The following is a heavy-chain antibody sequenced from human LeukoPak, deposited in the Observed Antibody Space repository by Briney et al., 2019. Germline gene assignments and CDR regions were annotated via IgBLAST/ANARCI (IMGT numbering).Heavy chain of an antibody. CDR3: ARSSIAARPYWFDP. J-gene: IGHJ5*02. D-gene: IGHD6-6*01. CDR2: ISSSSSSYI. Sequence: GGSLRLSCAASGFTFSSYSMNWVRQAPGKGLEWVSSISSSSSSYIYYADSVKGRFTISRDNAKNSLYLQMNSLRAEDTAVYYCARSSIAARPYWFDPWGQGTLVTVSS. CDR1: GFTFSSYS. V-gene: IGHV3-21*01.